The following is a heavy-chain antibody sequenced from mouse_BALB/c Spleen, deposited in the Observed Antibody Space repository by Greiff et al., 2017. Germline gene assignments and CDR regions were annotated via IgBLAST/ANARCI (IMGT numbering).Heavy chain of an antibody. Sequence: VQLQQSGPELVKPGASVRISCKASGYTFTSYYIHWVKQRPGQGLEWIGWIYPGNVNTKYNEKFKGKATLTADKSSSTAYMQLSSLTSEDSAVYFCARCGNYVGYFDYWGQGTTLTVSS. CDR2: IYPGNVNT. CDR1: GYTFTSYY. CDR3: ARCGNYVGYFDY. V-gene: IGHV1S56*01. J-gene: IGHJ2*01. D-gene: IGHD2-1*01.